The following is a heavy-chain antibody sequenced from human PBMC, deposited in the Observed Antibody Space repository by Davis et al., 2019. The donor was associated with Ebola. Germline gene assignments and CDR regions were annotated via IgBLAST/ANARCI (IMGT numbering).Heavy chain of an antibody. J-gene: IGHJ4*02. D-gene: IGHD6-25*01. CDR3: AIGADDLYY. CDR2: ISSYSGDT. Sequence: ASVKVSCKASGYTFSTYTISWVRQAPGQGLEWLGWISSYSGDTNYAQKLQGRVTMTTDTSTSTAYMELRSLRSEDTAVYYCAIGADDLYYWGQGTLVTVSS. V-gene: IGHV1-18*04. CDR1: GYTFSTYT.